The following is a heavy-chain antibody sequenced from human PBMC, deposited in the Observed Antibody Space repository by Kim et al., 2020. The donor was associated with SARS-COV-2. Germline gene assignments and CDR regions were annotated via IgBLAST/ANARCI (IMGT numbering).Heavy chain of an antibody. CDR2: ISYDGSNK. J-gene: IGHJ4*02. CDR3: AKVKSTHYEENYYDSSGSFDY. V-gene: IGHV3-30*18. CDR1: GFTFSSYG. Sequence: GGSLRLSCAASGFTFSSYGMHWVRQAPGKGLEWVAVISYDGSNKYYADSVKGRFTISRDNSKNTLYLQMNSLRAEDTAVYYCAKVKSTHYEENYYDSSGSFDYWGQGTLVTVSS. D-gene: IGHD3-22*01.